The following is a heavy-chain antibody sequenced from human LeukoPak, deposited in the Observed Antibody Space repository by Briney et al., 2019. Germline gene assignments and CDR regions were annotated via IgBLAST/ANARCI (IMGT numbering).Heavy chain of an antibody. Sequence: PGGSLRLSCAASGFTFTVYGIHWVRQAPGKGLEWVAVISYDGSNKYYADSVKGRFTISRDNSKNTLYLQMNSLRAGDTAVYYCAKKVTIFGVVIPYNWFDPWGQGTLVTVSS. D-gene: IGHD3-3*01. CDR3: AKKVTIFGVVIPYNWFDP. J-gene: IGHJ5*02. V-gene: IGHV3-30*18. CDR2: ISYDGSNK. CDR1: GFTFTVYG.